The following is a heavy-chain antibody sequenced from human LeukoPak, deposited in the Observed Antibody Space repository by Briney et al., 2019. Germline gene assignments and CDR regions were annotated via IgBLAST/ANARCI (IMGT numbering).Heavy chain of an antibody. CDR1: GGTFISYA. CDR2: IIPIFGTA. CDR3: AREGYCSSTSCSLGY. Sequence: ASVKVSCKASGGTFISYAISWVRQAPGQGLEWMGGIIPIFGTANYAQKFQGRVTITADESTSTAYMELSSLRSEDTAVYYCAREGYCSSTSCSLGYWGQGTLVTVSS. D-gene: IGHD2-2*01. V-gene: IGHV1-69*01. J-gene: IGHJ4*02.